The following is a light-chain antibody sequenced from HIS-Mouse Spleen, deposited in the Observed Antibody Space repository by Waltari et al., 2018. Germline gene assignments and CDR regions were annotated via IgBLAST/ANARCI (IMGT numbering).Light chain of an antibody. CDR1: RRDSGGYNH. CDR2: EVS. J-gene: IGLJ3*02. Sequence: QSALTQPASVSGSPGQSITISCTGTRRDSGGYNHVSWYQQHPGTAPKLSIYEVSNRTSGVSNRFSGSKSGNTASLTISGLQAEDEADYYCSSYTSSSTWVFGGGTKLTVL. CDR3: SSYTSSSTWV. V-gene: IGLV2-14*01.